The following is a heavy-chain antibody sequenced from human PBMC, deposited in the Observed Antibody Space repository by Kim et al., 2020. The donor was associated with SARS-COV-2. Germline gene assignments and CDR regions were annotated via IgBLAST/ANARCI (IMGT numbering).Heavy chain of an antibody. Sequence: SVKVSCKASGGTFSSYAISWVRQAPGQGLEWMGGIIPIFGTANYAKKFQGRVTITADESTSTAYMELSSLRSEDTAVYYCARAPISEVGPAAENYVDYWGKGTMVTVSS. V-gene: IGHV1-69*13. CDR1: GGTFSSYA. CDR2: IIPIFGTA. D-gene: IGHD2-2*01. CDR3: ARAPISEVGPAAENYVDY. J-gene: IGHJ4*02.